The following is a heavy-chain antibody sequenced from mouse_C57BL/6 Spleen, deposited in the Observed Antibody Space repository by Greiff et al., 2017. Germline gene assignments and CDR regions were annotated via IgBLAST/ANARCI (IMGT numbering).Heavy chain of an antibody. CDR1: GYTFTSYW. CDR3: AREKGDY. CDR2: IDPSDSYT. Sequence: VQLQESGAELVKPGASVKLSCKASGYTFTSYWIQWVKQRPGQGLEWIGEIDPSDSYTNYNQKFKGKATLTVDTSSSTAYMQLSSLTSEDSAVYYCAREKGDYWGQGTTLTVSS. V-gene: IGHV1-50*01. J-gene: IGHJ2*01.